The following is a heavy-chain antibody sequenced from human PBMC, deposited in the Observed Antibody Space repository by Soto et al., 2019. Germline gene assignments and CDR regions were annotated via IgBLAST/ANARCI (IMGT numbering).Heavy chain of an antibody. D-gene: IGHD6-19*01. V-gene: IGHV2-5*02. CDR3: AHRGKYNNDWNGGYLNY. CDR1: GFSLTTSGVG. J-gene: IGHJ4*02. CDR2: IYWDDDK. Sequence: SGPTLVNPTQTLTLTCTFSGFSLTTSGVGVGWIRQPPGEALEWLAFIYWDDDKRYSPSLESRLTIIKDTSKNQVVLMMTNMDPVDTATYYCAHRGKYNNDWNGGYLNYWGQGALVTVSS.